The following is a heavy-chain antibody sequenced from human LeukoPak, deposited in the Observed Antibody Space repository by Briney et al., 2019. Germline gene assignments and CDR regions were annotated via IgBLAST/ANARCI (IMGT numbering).Heavy chain of an antibody. D-gene: IGHD2-15*01. V-gene: IGHV3-23*01. CDR3: AKEDCSAGGCYYSYFDS. J-gene: IGHJ4*02. CDR1: GFTLSSYA. CDR2: TSSSDSGK. Sequence: PGGSLRLSCVVSGFTLSSYAMSWVRQAPGKGLEWVAATSSSDSGKYHADSVRGRFTISRDNSKNTVYLQMNSLRAEDAAVYYCAKEDCSAGGCYYSYFDSWGQGVLVTVSS.